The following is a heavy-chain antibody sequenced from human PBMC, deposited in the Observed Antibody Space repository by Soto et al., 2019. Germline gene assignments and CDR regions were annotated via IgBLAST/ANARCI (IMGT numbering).Heavy chain of an antibody. J-gene: IGHJ4*02. D-gene: IGHD3-10*01. Sequence: PGGSLRLSCAASGFTFSSYAMSWVRQAPGKGLEWVSAISGSGGSTYYADSVKGRFTISRDNSKNTLYLQMNSLRAEDTAVYYCAKTDRGSGSYLPTFDYWGQGTLVTVSS. CDR2: ISGSGGST. CDR1: GFTFSSYA. V-gene: IGHV3-23*01. CDR3: AKTDRGSGSYLPTFDY.